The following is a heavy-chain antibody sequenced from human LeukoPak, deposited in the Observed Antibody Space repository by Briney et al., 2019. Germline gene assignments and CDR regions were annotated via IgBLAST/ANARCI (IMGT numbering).Heavy chain of an antibody. J-gene: IGHJ2*01. D-gene: IGHD6-13*01. CDR3: ASDRVSAAAGSFDL. CDR1: GGSISSYY. Sequence: SETLSLTCTVSGGSISSYYWSWIRQPPGKGLEWIGYIYYSGSTNYNPSLKSRVTISVDTSKNQFSLKLSSVTAADTAVYYCASDRVSAAAGSFDLWGRGTLVTVSS. V-gene: IGHV4-59*01. CDR2: IYYSGST.